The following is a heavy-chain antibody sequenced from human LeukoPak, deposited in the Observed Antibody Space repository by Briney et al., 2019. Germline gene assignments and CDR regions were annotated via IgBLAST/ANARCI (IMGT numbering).Heavy chain of an antibody. D-gene: IGHD6-19*01. Sequence: SETLSLTCTVSGGSISSSIYYWGWIRQPPGKGLEWIGSVYYSGSAFYNPSLKSRVTISVDTSKNQFSLKLSSVTAADTAVYYCATAVAVPAFDIWGQGTMVTVSS. CDR1: GGSISSSIYY. CDR3: ATAVAVPAFDI. CDR2: VYYSGSA. J-gene: IGHJ3*02. V-gene: IGHV4-39*07.